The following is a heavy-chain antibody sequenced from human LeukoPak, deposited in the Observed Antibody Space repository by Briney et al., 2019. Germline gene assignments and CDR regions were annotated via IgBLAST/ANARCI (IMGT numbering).Heavy chain of an antibody. CDR1: GGSTSSYY. V-gene: IGHV4-59*01. CDR2: IYYSGST. Sequence: SETLSLTCTVSGGSTSSYYWSWIRQPPGKGLEWIGYIYYSGSTNYNPSLKSRVTISVDTSKNQFSLKLSSVTAADTAVYYCARDTAAYPYWGQGTLVTVSS. J-gene: IGHJ4*02. D-gene: IGHD6-13*01. CDR3: ARDTAAYPY.